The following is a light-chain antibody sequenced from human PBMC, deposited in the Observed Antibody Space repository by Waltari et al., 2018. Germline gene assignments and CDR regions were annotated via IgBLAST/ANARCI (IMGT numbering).Light chain of an antibody. J-gene: IGLJ3*02. CDR1: KLGDKY. V-gene: IGLV3-1*01. Sequence: SYELTQPPSVSVSPGQTASITCSGDKLGDKYACWYQQKPGQSTVLVIYQDSKRPSGSPERFSGSNSGNTATLTISGTQAMDEADYYCQAWDSSTGVFGGGTKLTVL. CDR3: QAWDSSTGV. CDR2: QDS.